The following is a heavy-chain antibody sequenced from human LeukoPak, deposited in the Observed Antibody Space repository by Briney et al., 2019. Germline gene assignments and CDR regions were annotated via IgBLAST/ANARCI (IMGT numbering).Heavy chain of an antibody. V-gene: IGHV3-30*18. CDR3: AKDWAPIWHYDSRENWFDP. Sequence: GSLRLSCAASGFTFSSYGMHWVRQAPGKGLEWVAVISYDGSNKYYADSVKGRFTISRDNSKNTLYLQMNSLRAEDTAVYYCAKDWAPIWHYDSRENWFDPWGQGTLVTVSS. D-gene: IGHD3-22*01. J-gene: IGHJ5*02. CDR2: ISYDGSNK. CDR1: GFTFSSYG.